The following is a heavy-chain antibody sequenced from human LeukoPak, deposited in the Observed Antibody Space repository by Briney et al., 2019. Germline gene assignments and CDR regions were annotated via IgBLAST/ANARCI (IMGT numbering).Heavy chain of an antibody. D-gene: IGHD3-22*01. J-gene: IGHJ4*02. Sequence: PSETLSLTSSVYSESFSGGYWSWIRQPPGKGLDWIGEISDNEGIKYSPSLKSRVTISVDTSKNQFSLKLTSVTAADTAVYYCARGLDRSKTGYWGQGSLVTVSS. V-gene: IGHV4-34*01. CDR3: ARGLDRSKTGY. CDR1: SESFSGGY. CDR2: ISDNEGI.